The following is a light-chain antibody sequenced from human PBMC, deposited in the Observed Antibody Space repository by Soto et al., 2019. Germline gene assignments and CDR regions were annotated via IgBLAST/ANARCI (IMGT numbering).Light chain of an antibody. CDR3: WTYARGDTGV. J-gene: IGLJ1*01. V-gene: IGLV2-23*02. Sequence: QSVLTQPASVSGSPGQSITISCTGTSSDVGTYNLVSWYQQYPDKAPKLMIYGVTKRPSGVSNRFSGSKSGNTASLTISGLQAEDGADYYCWTYARGDTGVFGTGTKVAVL. CDR2: GVT. CDR1: SSDVGTYNL.